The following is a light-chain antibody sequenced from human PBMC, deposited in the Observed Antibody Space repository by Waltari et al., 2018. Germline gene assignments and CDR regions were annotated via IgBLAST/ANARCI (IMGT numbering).Light chain of an antibody. V-gene: IGLV8-61*01. CDR3: ALYMGSGIWV. Sequence: QTVVTQEPSLSVSPGGTVTLTCALSSCSLHTTSYPTWYQQTPGQSPRTLVYKANARSSGVPDRFSGSILGNTAALTITGAQADDESDYYCALYMGSGIWVFGGGTKLTVL. CDR2: KAN. CDR1: SCSLHTTSY. J-gene: IGLJ3*02.